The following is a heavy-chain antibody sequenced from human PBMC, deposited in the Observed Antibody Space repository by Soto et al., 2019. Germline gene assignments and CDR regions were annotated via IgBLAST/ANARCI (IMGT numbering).Heavy chain of an antibody. V-gene: IGHV3-30*03. CDR3: VSDRGYGHASVPYS. D-gene: IGHD5-18*01. CDR1: GFSLTSYG. J-gene: IGHJ4*02. CDR2: ISYDGGLQ. Sequence: QAPLVESGGGVVQPGRSLRLSCAASGFSLTSYGMHWVRQAPGTRLEWVAVISYDGGLQHYADSVKGRFTISRDNSQNMVLLQMNSLRAEDTAVYYCVSDRGYGHASVPYSWGQGTLVSVSS.